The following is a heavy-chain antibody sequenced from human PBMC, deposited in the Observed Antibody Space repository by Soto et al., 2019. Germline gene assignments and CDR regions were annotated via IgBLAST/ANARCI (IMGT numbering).Heavy chain of an antibody. Sequence: ASVKVSCKASGYTFTSYAMHWVRQAPGQRLEWMGWINAGNGNTKYSQKFQGRVTITRDTSASTAYMELSSLRAEDTAVYYCARDKTMTTSDYYFDYWGQGTLVTVSS. J-gene: IGHJ4*02. V-gene: IGHV1-3*01. CDR1: GYTFTSYA. CDR2: INAGNGNT. CDR3: ARDKTMTTSDYYFDY. D-gene: IGHD4-17*01.